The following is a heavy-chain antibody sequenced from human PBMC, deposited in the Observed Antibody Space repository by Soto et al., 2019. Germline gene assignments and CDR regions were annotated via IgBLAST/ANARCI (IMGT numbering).Heavy chain of an antibody. CDR3: ARDGAVAGPGTFDY. CDR2: IKHDGREK. J-gene: IGHJ4*02. D-gene: IGHD6-19*01. Sequence: PGRSLRLSCAASGFTFSSYWMSWVRQAPGEGLAWVANIKHDGREKYYVDSVQGRFTISRDNAKNSLYLQMNSLRAEDTAVYYCARDGAVAGPGTFDYWGQGTLVTVSS. V-gene: IGHV3-7*01. CDR1: GFTFSSYW.